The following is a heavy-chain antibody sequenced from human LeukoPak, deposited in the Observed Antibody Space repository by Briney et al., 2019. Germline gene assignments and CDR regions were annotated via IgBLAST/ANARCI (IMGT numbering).Heavy chain of an antibody. J-gene: IGHJ4*02. Sequence: SSETLSLTCTVSGGSISSYYWSWIRQPPGKGLEWIGYIYYSGSTNYNPSLKSRVTISVDTSKNQFSLKLSSVTAADTAVYYCARHFDSSSSFCFDYWGQGTLVTVSS. D-gene: IGHD6-6*01. V-gene: IGHV4-59*01. CDR2: IYYSGST. CDR1: GGSISSYY. CDR3: ARHFDSSSSFCFDY.